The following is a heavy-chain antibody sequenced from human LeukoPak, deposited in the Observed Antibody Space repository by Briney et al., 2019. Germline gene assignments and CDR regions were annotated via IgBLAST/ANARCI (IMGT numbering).Heavy chain of an antibody. D-gene: IGHD3-22*01. Sequence: SVKVSCKASGGTFSSYAISWVRQAPGQGLEWMGRIIPIFGTANYAQKLQGRVTMTTDTSTSTAYMELRSLRSDDTAVYYCAYDSRLHTDAFDIWGQGTMVTVSS. J-gene: IGHJ3*02. CDR1: GGTFSSYA. CDR3: AYDSRLHTDAFDI. CDR2: IIPIFGTA. V-gene: IGHV1-69*05.